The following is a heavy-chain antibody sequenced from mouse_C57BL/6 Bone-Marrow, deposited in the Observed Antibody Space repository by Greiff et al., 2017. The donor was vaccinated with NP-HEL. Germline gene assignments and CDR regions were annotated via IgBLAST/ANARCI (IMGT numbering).Heavy chain of an antibody. J-gene: IGHJ1*03. CDR1: GYTFTSYT. CDR3: ARNYGSSPYWYFDV. Sequence: VQLKQSGAELARPGASVKMSCKASGYTFTSYTMHWVKQRPGQGLEWIGYINPSSGYTKYNQKFKDKATLTADKSSSTAYMQLSSLTSEDSAVYYCARNYGSSPYWYFDVWGTGTTVTVSS. CDR2: INPSSGYT. V-gene: IGHV1-4*01. D-gene: IGHD1-1*01.